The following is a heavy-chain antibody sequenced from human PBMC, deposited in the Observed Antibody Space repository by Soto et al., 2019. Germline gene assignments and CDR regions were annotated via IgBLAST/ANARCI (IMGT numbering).Heavy chain of an antibody. D-gene: IGHD3-3*01. Sequence: SQTLSLTCAISGDSVSSNSAAWNWIRQSPSRGLEWLGRTYYRSKWYNDYAVSVKSRITINPDTSKNQFSLQLNSVTPEDTAVYYCARGGFWSGYYSDSFDYWGQGTLVTVSS. V-gene: IGHV6-1*01. J-gene: IGHJ4*02. CDR1: GDSVSSNSAA. CDR2: TYYRSKWYN. CDR3: ARGGFWSGYYSDSFDY.